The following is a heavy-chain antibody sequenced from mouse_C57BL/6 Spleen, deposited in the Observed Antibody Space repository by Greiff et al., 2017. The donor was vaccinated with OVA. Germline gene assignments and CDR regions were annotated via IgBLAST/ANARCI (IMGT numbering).Heavy chain of an antibody. Sequence: EVKLVESEGGLVQPGSSMKLSCTASGFTFSDYYMAWVRQVPEKGLEWVANINYDGSSTYYLDSLKSRFIISRDNAKNILYLQMSSLKSEDTATYYCAREAGYYFDYWGQGTTLTVSS. CDR3: AREAGYYFDY. CDR2: INYDGSST. CDR1: GFTFSDYY. J-gene: IGHJ2*01. V-gene: IGHV5-16*01.